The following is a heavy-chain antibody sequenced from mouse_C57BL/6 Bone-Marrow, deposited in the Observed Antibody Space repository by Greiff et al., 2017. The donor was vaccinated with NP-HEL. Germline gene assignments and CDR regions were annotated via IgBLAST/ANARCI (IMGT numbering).Heavy chain of an antibody. J-gene: IGHJ4*01. D-gene: IGHD2-3*01. CDR2: IYPGNGDT. CDR1: GYTFTSYN. V-gene: IGHV1-12*01. Sequence: QSGAELVRPGASVKMSCKASGYTFTSYNMHWVKQTPRQGLEWIGAIYPGNGDTSYNQKFKGKATLTVDKSSSTAYMQLSSLTSEDSAVYFCARSEPYDGYSDYYAMDYWGQGTSVTVSS. CDR3: ARSEPYDGYSDYYAMDY.